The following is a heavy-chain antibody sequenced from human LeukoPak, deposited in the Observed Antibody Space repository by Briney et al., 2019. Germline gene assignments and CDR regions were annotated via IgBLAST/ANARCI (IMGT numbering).Heavy chain of an antibody. J-gene: IGHJ5*02. V-gene: IGHV3-48*01. D-gene: IGHD5-12*01. CDR3: ARDAGNSGYGCDL. CDR2: IRSSSET. CDR1: GFIFSQYS. Sequence: GGSLRLSCAASGFIFSQYSMNWVRQAPGKGLEWVSHIRSSSETFYADSVKGRFTISRDNARNSPYLQMNNLRGEDTAIYYCARDAGNSGYGCDLWGQGTLVTVSS.